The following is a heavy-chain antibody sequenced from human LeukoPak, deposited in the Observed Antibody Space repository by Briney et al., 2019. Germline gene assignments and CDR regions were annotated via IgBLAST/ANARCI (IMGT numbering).Heavy chain of an antibody. CDR3: ARDGVVRGVIVY. CDR1: GYTFTDYY. J-gene: IGHJ4*02. D-gene: IGHD3-10*01. V-gene: IGHV1-2*02. Sequence: ASVKVSCKASGYTFTDYYMHWLRQAPGQGPEWMGWIDPNSGGTAYAQKFQGRLTMARDTSINTAYMEVSGLRSDDTAVYYCARDGVVRGVIVYWGQGTLVTVSS. CDR2: IDPNSGGT.